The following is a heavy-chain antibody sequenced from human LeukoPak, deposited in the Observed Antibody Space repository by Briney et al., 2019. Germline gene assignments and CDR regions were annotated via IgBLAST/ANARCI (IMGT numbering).Heavy chain of an antibody. CDR2: IYYSGST. D-gene: IGHD3-22*01. J-gene: IGHJ3*02. V-gene: IGHV4-39*07. CDR1: GGSISSSSYY. Sequence: PSETLSLTCTVSGGSISSSSYYWGWIRQPPGKGLEWIGSIYYSGSTNYNPSLKSRVTISVDTSKNQFSLKLSSVTAADTAVYYCARASELKMYYYDSSGPNDAFDIWGQGTMVTVSS. CDR3: ARASELKMYYYDSSGPNDAFDI.